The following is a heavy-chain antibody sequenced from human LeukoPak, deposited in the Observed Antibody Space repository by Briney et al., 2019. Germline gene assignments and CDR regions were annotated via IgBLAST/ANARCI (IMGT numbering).Heavy chain of an antibody. CDR1: GDSVSSSFAA. V-gene: IGHV6-1*01. Sequence: SQTLSLTCAIAGDSVSSSFAAWTWIRQSPSRGLEWLGRTYYRSQWYNDYAESLKSRITINPDTSTNQFSLHLTSVTPEDTAVYFCSRGRSLGHRSSTSCYVSDAFDIWGQGTMVTVSS. J-gene: IGHJ3*02. D-gene: IGHD2-2*01. CDR3: SRGRSLGHRSSTSCYVSDAFDI. CDR2: TYYRSQWYN.